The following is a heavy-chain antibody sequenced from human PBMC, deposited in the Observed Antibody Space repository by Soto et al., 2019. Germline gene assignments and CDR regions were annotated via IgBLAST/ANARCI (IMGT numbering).Heavy chain of an antibody. Sequence: QVQLVQSGAEVKKPGASVNVSCKASGYTFTTHGISWVRQAPGQWLEWMAWISGYNGNTNYAQKLQGRVTLTTDTSTSTAYMELTSLRSDDTAVYYCARDRKGSWFDAFAIWGQGTMVTVSS. J-gene: IGHJ3*02. V-gene: IGHV1-18*04. CDR3: ARDRKGSWFDAFAI. D-gene: IGHD6-13*01. CDR2: ISGYNGNT. CDR1: GYTFTTHG.